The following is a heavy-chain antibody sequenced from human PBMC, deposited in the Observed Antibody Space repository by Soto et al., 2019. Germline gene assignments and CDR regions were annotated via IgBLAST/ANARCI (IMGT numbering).Heavy chain of an antibody. D-gene: IGHD1-26*01. CDR1: GFTFDDYA. J-gene: IGHJ6*02. CDR3: AKDCVPGGSGSFYYYYGIDV. CDR2: ISGDGGST. Sequence: GGSLRLSCAASGFTFDDYAMHWVRQAPGKGLEWVSLISGDGGSTYYADSVKGRFTISRDNSKNSLYLQMNSLRTEDSAVYYCAKDCVPGGSGSFYYYYGIDVWGQGTPVTVSS. V-gene: IGHV3-43*02.